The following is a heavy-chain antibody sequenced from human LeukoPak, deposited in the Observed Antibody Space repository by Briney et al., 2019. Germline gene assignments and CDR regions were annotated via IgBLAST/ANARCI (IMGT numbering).Heavy chain of an antibody. CDR1: GGSISSYY. Sequence: SETLSLTCTVSGGSISSYYWSWIRQPPGKGLEWIGYIYYSGSTNYNPSLKSRVTISVDTSKNQFSLKLTSVTAADTAVYYCARLYPTMIVDYWGQGTLVTVSS. V-gene: IGHV4-59*08. J-gene: IGHJ4*02. D-gene: IGHD3-22*01. CDR3: ARLYPTMIVDY. CDR2: IYYSGST.